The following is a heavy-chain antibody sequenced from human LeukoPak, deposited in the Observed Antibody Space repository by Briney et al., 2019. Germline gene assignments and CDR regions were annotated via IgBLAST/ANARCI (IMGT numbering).Heavy chain of an antibody. Sequence: PGGSLSLSCAASRFTFSSYAMSWVRQAPGRGREWVSAMIGSGGHTFYGDSGKGRFSISRHNSKNTLYLQGDSQRASDQSVSYCAKGASSGDGISWGQGTLVTVSS. CDR3: AKGASSGDGIS. V-gene: IGHV3-23*01. J-gene: IGHJ4*02. CDR2: MIGSGGHT. CDR1: RFTFSSYA. D-gene: IGHD3-3*02.